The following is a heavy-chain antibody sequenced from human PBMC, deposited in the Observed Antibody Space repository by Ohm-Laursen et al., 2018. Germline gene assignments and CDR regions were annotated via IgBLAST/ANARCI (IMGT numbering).Heavy chain of an antibody. CDR2: IYTSGST. CDR1: GGSISSYY. J-gene: IGHJ4*02. D-gene: IGHD5-18*01. V-gene: IGHV4-4*07. CDR3: ARGEYSYGDLDY. Sequence: SDTLSLTCPVSGGSISSYYWSWIRQPAGKGLEWIGRIYTSGSTNYNPSLKSRVTMSVDTSKNQFSLKLSSVTAADTAVYYCARGEYSYGDLDYWGQGTQVTVSS.